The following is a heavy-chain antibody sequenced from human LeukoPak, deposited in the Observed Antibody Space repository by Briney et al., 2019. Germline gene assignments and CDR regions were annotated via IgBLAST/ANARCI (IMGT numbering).Heavy chain of an antibody. CDR1: GGTFSSYA. J-gene: IGHJ4*02. V-gene: IGHV1-69*04. CDR2: IIPILGIA. CDR3: ARESGYSSGWTNFDY. Sequence: GAPVKVSCKASGGTFSSYAISWVRQAPGQGLEWMGRIIPILGIANYAQKFQGRVTITADKSTSTAYMELSSLRSEDTAVYYCARESGYSSGWTNFDYWGQGTLVTVSS. D-gene: IGHD6-19*01.